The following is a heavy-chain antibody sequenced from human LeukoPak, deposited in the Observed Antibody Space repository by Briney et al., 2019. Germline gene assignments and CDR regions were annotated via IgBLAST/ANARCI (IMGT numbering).Heavy chain of an antibody. D-gene: IGHD2-15*01. Sequence: GGSLRLSCAASGFTFSSYGMHWVRQAPGKGLEWVAVISYDGSNKYYADSVKGRFTISRDNSKNTLYLQMNSLRAEDTAVYYCAKDLRGCSGGSCYSWYYYYGMDVWGQGTTVTVSS. V-gene: IGHV3-30*18. CDR2: ISYDGSNK. CDR3: AKDLRGCSGGSCYSWYYYYGMDV. CDR1: GFTFSSYG. J-gene: IGHJ6*02.